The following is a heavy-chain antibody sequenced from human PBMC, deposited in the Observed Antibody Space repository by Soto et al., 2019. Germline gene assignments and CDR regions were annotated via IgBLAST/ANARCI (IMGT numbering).Heavy chain of an antibody. D-gene: IGHD5-18*01. V-gene: IGHV3-9*01. CDR1: GFTFDDYA. CDR3: AKDNQDSCGNYFDY. CDR2: ISWNSGSI. J-gene: IGHJ4*02. Sequence: LRLSCAASGFTFDDYAMHWVRQAPGKGLEWVSGISWNSGSIGYADSVKGRFTISRDNAKNSLYLQMNSLRAEDAALYYCAKDNQDSCGNYFDYWGQGTLVTVSS.